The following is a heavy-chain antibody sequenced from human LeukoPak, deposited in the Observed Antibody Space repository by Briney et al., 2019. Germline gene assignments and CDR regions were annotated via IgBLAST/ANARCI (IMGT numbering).Heavy chain of an antibody. CDR1: GFTFSENW. Sequence: GGSLRLSCVASGFTFSENWMHWVRQAPGKGLAWVSHINRDGGLTNYADSVKGRFTISRDNAGNTVYLQMSSLRVEDTAIYFCAREEHRLAEAGTSAFDLGGQGTLVTVSP. CDR3: AREEHRLAEAGTSAFDL. CDR2: INRDGGLT. D-gene: IGHD6-13*01. J-gene: IGHJ3*01. V-gene: IGHV3-74*01.